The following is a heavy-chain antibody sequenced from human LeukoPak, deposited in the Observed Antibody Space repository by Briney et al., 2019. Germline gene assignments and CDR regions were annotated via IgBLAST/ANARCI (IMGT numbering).Heavy chain of an antibody. V-gene: IGHV4-61*05. J-gene: IGHJ5*02. Sequence: PSETLSLTCTVSGGSISSSSYYWSWIRQPPGKGLEWIGYISYSGSTDYNPSLKSRVTISIDTSKNQFSLKLSSVTAADTAVYYCARRDTNSGVDPWGQGTLVTVSS. CDR2: ISYSGST. CDR3: ARRDTNSGVDP. D-gene: IGHD2-15*01. CDR1: GGSISSSSYY.